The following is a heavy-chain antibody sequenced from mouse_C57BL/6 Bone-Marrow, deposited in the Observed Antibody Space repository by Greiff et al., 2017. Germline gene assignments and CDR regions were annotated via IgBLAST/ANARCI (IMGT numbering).Heavy chain of an antibody. V-gene: IGHV1-69*01. J-gene: IGHJ2*01. D-gene: IGHD2-14*01. CDR2: IDPSDSYT. Sequence: VQLQQPGAELVMPGASVKLSCKASGYTFTSYWMHWVKQRPGQGLEWIGEIDPSDSYTNSNHKFKGKSTLTVDKPSSTAYMQLSSLTSEVSTVYYCARVPYFDYWGQGTTLTVSS. CDR3: ARVPYFDY. CDR1: GYTFTSYW.